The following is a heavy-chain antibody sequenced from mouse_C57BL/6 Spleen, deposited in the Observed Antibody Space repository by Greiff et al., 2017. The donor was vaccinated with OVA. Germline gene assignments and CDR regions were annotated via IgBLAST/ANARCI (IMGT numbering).Heavy chain of an antibody. CDR2: IYPGSGST. J-gene: IGHJ1*03. V-gene: IGHV1-55*01. Sequence: QVQLKQPGAELVKPGASVKMSCKASGYTFTSYWITWVKQRPGQGLEWIGDIYPGSGSTNYNEKFKSKATLTVDTSSSTAYMQLSSLTSEDSAVYYCARSRGSSPYWYFDVWGTGTTVTVSS. CDR3: ARSRGSSPYWYFDV. CDR1: GYTFTSYW. D-gene: IGHD1-1*01.